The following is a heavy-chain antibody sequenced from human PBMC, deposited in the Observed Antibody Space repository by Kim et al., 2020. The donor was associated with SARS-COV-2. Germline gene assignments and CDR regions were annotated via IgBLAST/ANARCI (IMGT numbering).Heavy chain of an antibody. J-gene: IGHJ4*02. Sequence: SNASLKRRVTISVDTSKDQFSLKLSSVTAADTAVYYCASLYTPFDWFGDYWGQGTLVTVSS. CDR3: ASLYTPFDWFGDY. V-gene: IGHV4-30-2*04. D-gene: IGHD3-9*01.